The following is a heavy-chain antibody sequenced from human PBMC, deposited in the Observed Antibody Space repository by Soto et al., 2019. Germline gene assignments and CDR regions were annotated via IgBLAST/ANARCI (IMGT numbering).Heavy chain of an antibody. CDR3: ARDPRIYDY. J-gene: IGHJ4*02. V-gene: IGHV1-18*01. CDR1: GYTFTSYG. Sequence: QVQLVQSGAEVKKPGASVKVSCKASGYTFTSYGISWVRQAPGQGLEWMGWISAYNGNTNYAQKLQGRVTMTPDTSTRTAYMDVRGLGSDDTAVYYCARDPRIYDYWGQGTLVTVSS. CDR2: ISAYNGNT.